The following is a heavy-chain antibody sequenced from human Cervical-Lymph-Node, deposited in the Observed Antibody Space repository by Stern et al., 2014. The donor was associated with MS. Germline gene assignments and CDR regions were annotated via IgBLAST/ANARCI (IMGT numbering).Heavy chain of an antibody. J-gene: IGHJ4*02. CDR2: IHNSGTP. Sequence: QVQLQESGPGLVKPSQTLYLTCAVTGGSISSTAYYWSWLRQSPGQGLEWIGYIHNSGTPYYNPSLKSRVTISVDTSKNQFSLKLRSVTAADTAVYYCSRDAAGYSLIFGYWGRGALVTVSS. CDR1: GGSISSTAYY. V-gene: IGHV4-30-4*01. CDR3: SRDAAGYSLIFGY. D-gene: IGHD6-13*01.